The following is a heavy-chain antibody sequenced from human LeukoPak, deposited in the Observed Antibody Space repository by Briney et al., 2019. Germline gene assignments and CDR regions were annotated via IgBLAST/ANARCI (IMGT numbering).Heavy chain of an antibody. CDR3: AINGDYFDY. CDR1: GGSVSSGSYY. V-gene: IGHV4-61*01. Sequence: SETLSLTCTVSGGSVSSGSYYRSWIRQPPGKGLEWIGYIYYSGSTNYNPSLKSRVTISVDTSKNQFSLKLSSVTTADTAVYYCAINGDYFDYWGQGTLVTVSS. J-gene: IGHJ4*02. D-gene: IGHD4-17*01. CDR2: IYYSGST.